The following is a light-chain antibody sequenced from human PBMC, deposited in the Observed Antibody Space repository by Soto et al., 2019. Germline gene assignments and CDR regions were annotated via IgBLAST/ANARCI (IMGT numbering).Light chain of an antibody. CDR2: VAS. CDR1: QSIGTY. Sequence: DLQMTQSPSSLSASVGDRVTITCRASQSIGTYLNWYQQKPGKAPKLLIFVASSLQIGVPSRFRGSGCGTDFTLTISGMQPEDFATYYCQQRYSALPRTFGGGTKVEMK. J-gene: IGKJ4*01. CDR3: QQRYSALPRT. V-gene: IGKV1-39*01.